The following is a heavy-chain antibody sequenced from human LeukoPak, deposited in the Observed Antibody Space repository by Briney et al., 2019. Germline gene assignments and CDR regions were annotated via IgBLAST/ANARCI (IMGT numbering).Heavy chain of an antibody. Sequence: GGSLRLSCAASGFTFSSYGIHWVRQAPGKGLEWVAFIRYDGSNKYYADSVKGRFTISRDNSKNTLYLQMNSLRSEDTAVYYCAKDGMVTVFYYYHMDVWGKGTTVTVSS. CDR2: IRYDGSNK. CDR1: GFTFSSYG. V-gene: IGHV3-30*02. CDR3: AKDGMVTVFYYYHMDV. J-gene: IGHJ6*03. D-gene: IGHD2-21*02.